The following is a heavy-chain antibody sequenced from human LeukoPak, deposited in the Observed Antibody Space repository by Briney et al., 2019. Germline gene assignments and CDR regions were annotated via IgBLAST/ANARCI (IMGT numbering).Heavy chain of an antibody. CDR2: ISGSGGST. Sequence: GGSLRLSCAASEFTFNYYGMSWVRQAPGKGLEWVSAISGSGGSTYYADSVKGRFTISRDNSKNTLYLQMNTLRAEDTAVYYCAKQGQWPPTFDYWGQGTLVTVSS. J-gene: IGHJ4*02. CDR1: EFTFNYYG. D-gene: IGHD6-19*01. V-gene: IGHV3-23*01. CDR3: AKQGQWPPTFDY.